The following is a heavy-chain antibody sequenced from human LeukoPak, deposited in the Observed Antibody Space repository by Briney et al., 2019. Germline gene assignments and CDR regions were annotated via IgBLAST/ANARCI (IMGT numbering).Heavy chain of an antibody. CDR1: GFTFSSYG. J-gene: IGHJ1*01. V-gene: IGHV3-23*01. D-gene: IGHD6-13*01. CDR3: AKDNSSSWYSFGFQH. Sequence: GGSLRLSCAASGFTFSSYGMSWVRQAPGKGLEWVSAISGSGGSTYYADSVKGRFTISRDNSKNTLYLQMNSLRAEDTAVYYCAKDNSSSWYSFGFQHWGQGTLVTVSS. CDR2: ISGSGGST.